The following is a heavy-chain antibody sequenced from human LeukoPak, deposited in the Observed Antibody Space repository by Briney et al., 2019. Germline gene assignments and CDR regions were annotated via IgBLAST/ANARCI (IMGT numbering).Heavy chain of an antibody. V-gene: IGHV1-18*01. CDR2: ISAYNGNT. CDR1: GYTFTSYG. CDR3: ARDQAATNTQVRFCLD. D-gene: IGHD3-9*01. J-gene: IGHJ4*02. Sequence: ASVKVSCKASGYTFTSYGIGWVRQAPGQGLEWMGWISAYNGNTNFAQKLQGRVTMTTDTSTSTAYMDLRSLRSDVTAVYYCARDQAATNTQVRFCLDWGQGTLVTVSS.